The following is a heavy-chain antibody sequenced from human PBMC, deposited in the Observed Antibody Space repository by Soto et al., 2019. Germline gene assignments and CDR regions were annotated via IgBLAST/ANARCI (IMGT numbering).Heavy chain of an antibody. CDR3: ARDKGGGWYYFDS. D-gene: IGHD6-19*01. V-gene: IGHV3-53*02. Sequence: EVHLVETGGALIRPGGSLRLSCAASGFTGSDNYMTWVRQAPGKGLEWVSVLYSAGNAYYADSVQGRFTISRDDSKNTLYLQMNRLRAEDTAVYYCARDKGGGWYYFDSWGQGTLVTVSS. CDR1: GFTGSDNY. CDR2: LYSAGNA. J-gene: IGHJ4*02.